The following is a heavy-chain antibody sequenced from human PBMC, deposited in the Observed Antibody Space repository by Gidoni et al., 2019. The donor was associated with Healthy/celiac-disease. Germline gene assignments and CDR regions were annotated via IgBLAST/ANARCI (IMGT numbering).Heavy chain of an antibody. Sequence: EVQLLESGGGLVQPGGSLRLYCAASGFTFSSDAMSWVRQAPGKGLGGVSAISGSGGSTYYADSVKGRFTISRDNSKNTLYLQMNSLRAEDTAVYYCAKGADSPFDYWGQGTLVTVSS. CDR1: GFTFSSDA. D-gene: IGHD3-22*01. J-gene: IGHJ4*02. V-gene: IGHV3-23*01. CDR2: ISGSGGST. CDR3: AKGADSPFDY.